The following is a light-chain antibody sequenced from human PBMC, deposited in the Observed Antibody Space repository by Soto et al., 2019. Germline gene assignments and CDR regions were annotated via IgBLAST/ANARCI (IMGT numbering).Light chain of an antibody. CDR3: QQSYSTPT. CDR2: AAS. Sequence: DIQVTQSPPSRSAALGDRVTITCRASQSISSYLNWYQQKPGKAPKLLIYAASSLQSGVPSRFSGSGSGTDFTLTISSLQTEDFATYYCQQSYSTPTFGQGTRLEIK. V-gene: IGKV1-39*01. CDR1: QSISSY. J-gene: IGKJ5*01.